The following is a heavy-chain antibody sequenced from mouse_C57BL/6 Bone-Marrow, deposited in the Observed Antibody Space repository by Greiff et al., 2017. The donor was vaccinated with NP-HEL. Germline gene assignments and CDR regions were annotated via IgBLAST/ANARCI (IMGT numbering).Heavy chain of an antibody. V-gene: IGHV5-12*01. CDR1: GFTFSDYY. CDR2: ISNGGGST. Sequence: EVHLVESGGGLVQPGGSLKLSCAASGFTFSDYYMYWVRQTPEKRLEWVAYISNGGGSTYYLDTVKGRFTISRDHAKNTLYLQMSRLKSEDTAMYYCARHGNYGSSYGYFDVWGTGTTVTVSS. CDR3: ARHGNYGSSYGYFDV. J-gene: IGHJ1*03. D-gene: IGHD1-1*01.